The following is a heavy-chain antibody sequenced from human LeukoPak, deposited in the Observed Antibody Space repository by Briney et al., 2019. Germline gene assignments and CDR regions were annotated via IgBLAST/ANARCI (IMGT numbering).Heavy chain of an antibody. CDR3: AKDSGQWLLNRGLVY. CDR2: ISWNSGSI. V-gene: IGHV3-9*01. Sequence: GGSLRLSCAASGFPFDDYAMHWVRKAPGKGLEWVSGISWNSGSIGYADSVKGRFTISRDNAKNSVYLQMNSLRAEDTALYYCAKDSGQWLLNRGLVYWGQGTLVTVSS. J-gene: IGHJ4*02. CDR1: GFPFDDYA. D-gene: IGHD6-19*01.